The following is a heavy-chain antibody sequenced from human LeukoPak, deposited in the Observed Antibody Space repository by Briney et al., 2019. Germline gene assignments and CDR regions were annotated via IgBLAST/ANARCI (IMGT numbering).Heavy chain of an antibody. Sequence: ASVKVSCKASGYTFTSYGISWVRQAPGQGREWMGWISAYNGNTNYAQKLQARVTMTTDTSTSTAYMELRSLRSDDTAVYYCARGDYYDSSGYYNYWGQGTLVTVSS. CDR2: ISAYNGNT. D-gene: IGHD3-22*01. V-gene: IGHV1-18*01. J-gene: IGHJ4*02. CDR3: ARGDYYDSSGYYNY. CDR1: GYTFTSYG.